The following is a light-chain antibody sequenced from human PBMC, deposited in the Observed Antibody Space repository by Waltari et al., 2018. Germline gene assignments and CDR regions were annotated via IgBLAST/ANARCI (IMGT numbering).Light chain of an antibody. J-gene: IGKJ4*01. Sequence: DIVMTQSPDSLSVSLGERATINCKSSESVLYSRNNKDHLAWYQQKPGQRPKLLIYWASTRESGVPDRFSGSGSETDFTLTISSLQAEDVAVYYCQQYYNTPLTFGGGTKVEIK. CDR2: WAS. V-gene: IGKV4-1*01. CDR1: ESVLYSRNNKDH. CDR3: QQYYNTPLT.